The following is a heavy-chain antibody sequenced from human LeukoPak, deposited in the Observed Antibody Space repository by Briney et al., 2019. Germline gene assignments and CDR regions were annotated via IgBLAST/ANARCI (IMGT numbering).Heavy chain of an antibody. D-gene: IGHD3-10*01. Sequence: SETLSLTCTVSGGSISSYYWSWIRQPPGKGLEWIGYIYYSGSTNYNPSLKSRVTISVDTSKNQFSLKLSSVTAADTAVYYCARAAPFDTYGSGSYWQIAKLRHYYYYYMDVWGKGTTVTVSS. CDR3: ARAAPFDTYGSGSYWQIAKLRHYYYYYMDV. CDR2: IYYSGST. J-gene: IGHJ6*03. CDR1: GGSISSYY. V-gene: IGHV4-59*01.